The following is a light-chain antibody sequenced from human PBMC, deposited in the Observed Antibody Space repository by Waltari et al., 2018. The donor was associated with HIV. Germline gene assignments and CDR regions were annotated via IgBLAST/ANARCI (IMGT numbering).Light chain of an antibody. CDR2: DVS. CDR1: SSDVGGYNY. J-gene: IGLJ2*01. V-gene: IGLV2-11*01. CDR3: CSYAGSYTYVL. Sequence: QSALTQPRSVSGSPGPAVTISCTGTSSDVGGYNYVSWDQQHPGKAPKLIISDVSQRPSGVPDRFSGSKSANTASLTISGLQAEDEADYYCCSYAGSYTYVLFGGGTQLTVL.